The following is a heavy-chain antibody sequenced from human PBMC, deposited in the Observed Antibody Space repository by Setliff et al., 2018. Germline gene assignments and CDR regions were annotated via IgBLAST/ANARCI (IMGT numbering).Heavy chain of an antibody. J-gene: IGHJ6*02. D-gene: IGHD2-2*01. CDR3: ARVLLGSYCSSTSCRDPQYGMDV. CDR1: GGTFSSYA. V-gene: IGHV1-69*10. CDR2: IIPILGIA. Sequence: ASVKVSCKASGGTFSSYAISWVQQAPGQGLEWMGGIIPILGIANYAQKFQGRVTITADKSTSTAYMELSSLRSEDTAVYYCARVLLGSYCSSTSCRDPQYGMDVWGQGTTVTVSS.